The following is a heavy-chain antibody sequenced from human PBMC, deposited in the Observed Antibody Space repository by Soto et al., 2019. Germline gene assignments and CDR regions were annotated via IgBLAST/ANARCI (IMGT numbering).Heavy chain of an antibody. CDR1: GFTFSNYW. J-gene: IGHJ2*01. CDR3: VRARIDL. Sequence: EVQLVESGGGLVQPGGSLRLSCAASGFTFSNYWMTWVRQAPGKGLEWVANINPDGSEKYCVDSVKGRFTISRDNVKNSRYLQINSLRAGYTALYYCVRARIDLWGRGTLVTVSS. CDR2: INPDGSEK. V-gene: IGHV3-7*01.